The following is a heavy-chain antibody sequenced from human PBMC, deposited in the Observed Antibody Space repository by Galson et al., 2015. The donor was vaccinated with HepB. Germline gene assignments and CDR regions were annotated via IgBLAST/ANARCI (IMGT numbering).Heavy chain of an antibody. CDR3: ARDLGGTKGSSGLFDY. CDR2: INHSGST. Sequence: ETLSLTCAVYGGSFSGYYWSWIRQPPGKGLEWIGEINHSGSTNYNPSLKSRVTISVDTSKNQFSLKLSSVTAADTAVYYCARDLGGTKGSSGLFDYWGQGTLVTVSS. CDR1: GGSFSGYY. J-gene: IGHJ4*02. V-gene: IGHV4-34*01. D-gene: IGHD6-19*01.